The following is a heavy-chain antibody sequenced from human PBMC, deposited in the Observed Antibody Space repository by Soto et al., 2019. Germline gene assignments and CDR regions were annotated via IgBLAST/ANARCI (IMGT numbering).Heavy chain of an antibody. J-gene: IGHJ6*03. V-gene: IGHV3-15*01. CDR3: TLITTARLGANYDFYYYYMNV. Sequence: GGSLRLSCAASGFTFSNAWMSWVRQAPGKGLEWVGRIKSKTDGGTTDYAAPVKGRFTISRDDSKNTLYLQMNSLKTEDTAVYYCTLITTARLGANYDFYYYYMNVWGKGTTVTVSS. CDR1: GFTFSNAW. D-gene: IGHD3-3*01. CDR2: IKSKTDGGTT.